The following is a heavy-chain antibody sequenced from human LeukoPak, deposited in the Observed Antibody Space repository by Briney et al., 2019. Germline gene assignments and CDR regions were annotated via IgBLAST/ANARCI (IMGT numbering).Heavy chain of an antibody. Sequence: SETLSLTCTVSGGPISSYYGSWIRQPPGKGLEWIGYIYYSGSTNYNPSLKSRVTISVDTSKNQFPLKLSSVTAADTTVYYCARAYSSSWYVPDYWGQGTLVTVSS. CDR1: GGPISSYY. CDR3: ARAYSSSWYVPDY. J-gene: IGHJ4*02. D-gene: IGHD6-13*01. V-gene: IGHV4-59*01. CDR2: IYYSGST.